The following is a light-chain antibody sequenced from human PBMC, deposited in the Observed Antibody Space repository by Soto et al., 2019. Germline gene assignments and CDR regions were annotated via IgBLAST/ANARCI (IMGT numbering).Light chain of an antibody. CDR3: QSYDSSNHVV. CDR1: SGSIASNY. V-gene: IGLV6-57*04. Sequence: NFMLTQPHSVSESPGKTVTISCTRSSGSIASNYVQWYQQRPGSAPTTVIYEDNQRPSGVPDRFSGSIDSSSNSASLTISGLQTEDEAAYYCQSYDSSNHVVFGGGTKLTVL. CDR2: EDN. J-gene: IGLJ2*01.